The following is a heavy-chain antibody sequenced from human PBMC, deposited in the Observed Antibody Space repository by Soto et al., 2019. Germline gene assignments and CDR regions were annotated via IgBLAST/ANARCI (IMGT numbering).Heavy chain of an antibody. CDR1: GGSLSNFG. J-gene: IGHJ6*02. CDR2: IIHVFGTP. D-gene: IGHD4-17*01. CDR3: ARGDATKIVVTTYYAMDV. V-gene: IGHV1-69*12. Sequence: QVQLVQSGAEVKKPGSSVKVSCTASGGSLSNFGISWVRQAPGQGLEWMGAIIHVFGTPNYAQKFQDRVTINADESTTTVYMEVRSLTSEDTAVYYCARGDATKIVVTTYYAMDVWGQGTTVTVSS.